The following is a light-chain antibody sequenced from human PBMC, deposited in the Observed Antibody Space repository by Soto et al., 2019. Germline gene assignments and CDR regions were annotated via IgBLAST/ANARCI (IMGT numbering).Light chain of an antibody. J-gene: IGKJ1*01. Sequence: IVMTQSPASLSVSPGERATLSCRASQSLSSHLAWYQQKPGQAPRLLIYGASTRATGVTPRFSGSRSGTEFTLTISSLQSEDLAIYYCQEYNYWPLAFGQGTRVEVK. CDR2: GAS. CDR3: QEYNYWPLA. V-gene: IGKV3-15*01. CDR1: QSLSSH.